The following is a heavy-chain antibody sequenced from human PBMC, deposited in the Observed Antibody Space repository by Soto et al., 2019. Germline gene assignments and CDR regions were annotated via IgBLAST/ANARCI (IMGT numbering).Heavy chain of an antibody. D-gene: IGHD6-13*01. J-gene: IGHJ3*02. Sequence: SETLSLTCAVYGGSXSGYYWSWIRQPPGKGLEWIGEINHSGSTNYNPSLKSRVTISRDNSKNTLYLQMNSLRAEDTAVYYCARDLGGSSSWYGNHDAFDIWGQGTMVTVSS. CDR1: GGSXSGYY. CDR2: INHSGST. V-gene: IGHV4-34*01. CDR3: ARDLGGSSSWYGNHDAFDI.